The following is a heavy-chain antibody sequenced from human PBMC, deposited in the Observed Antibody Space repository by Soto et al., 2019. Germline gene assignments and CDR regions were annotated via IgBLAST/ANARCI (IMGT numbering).Heavy chain of an antibody. V-gene: IGHV4-34*01. CDR1: GGSFSGYY. D-gene: IGHD2-2*01. CDR2: ISHSGGT. CDR3: ASYASSSPGY. J-gene: IGHJ4*02. Sequence: QVQLQQWGAGLLKPSETLSLTCAVYGGSFSGYYWSWIRQPPGKGLEWIGEISHSGGTSYNPSLKSRVTISLDTSKKQFFLRLPSVTAADTAVYYCASYASSSPGYWGQGTLVTVSS.